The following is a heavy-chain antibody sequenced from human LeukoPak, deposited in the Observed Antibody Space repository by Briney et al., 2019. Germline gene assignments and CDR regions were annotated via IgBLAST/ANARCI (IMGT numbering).Heavy chain of an antibody. V-gene: IGHV3-7*01. Sequence: GGSLRLSCVASGFTLSSDWMTWVRQVPGKGLEWVANIKQDGSEKYYADSVKGRFTISRDNAKNSLYLQMNSLRAEDTAVYYRATSLAGGDYWGQGTLVTVSS. J-gene: IGHJ4*02. CDR3: ATSLAGGDY. CDR1: GFTLSSDW. CDR2: IKQDGSEK. D-gene: IGHD3-16*01.